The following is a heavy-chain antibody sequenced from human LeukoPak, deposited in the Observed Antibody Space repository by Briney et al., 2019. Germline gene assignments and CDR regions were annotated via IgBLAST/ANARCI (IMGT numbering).Heavy chain of an antibody. Sequence: GGSLRHSCAASVFTFSDYYMRWIRQTPGKGLEWVSYISSSGSTIWYADSVKGRFTISRDIANNSLYLQMNSLRAEDTAVYYCARDPSGYSYGLSWFDPWGQGTLVTVSS. V-gene: IGHV3-11*04. D-gene: IGHD5-18*01. CDR1: VFTFSDYY. CDR3: ARDPSGYSYGLSWFDP. J-gene: IGHJ5*02. CDR2: ISSSGSTI.